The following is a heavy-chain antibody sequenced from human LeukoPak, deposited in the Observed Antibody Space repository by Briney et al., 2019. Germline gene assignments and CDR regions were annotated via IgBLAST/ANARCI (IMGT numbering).Heavy chain of an antibody. J-gene: IGHJ5*02. CDR1: GGSISSYY. V-gene: IGHV4-59*01. CDR3: ARDLVAAAANWFDP. Sequence: SETLSLTCTVSGGSISSYYWSWIRQPPGKGLEWIGYIYYSGSTNYNPSLKSRVTISVDTSKNQFSLKLSSVTAADTAVYYCARDLVAAAANWFDPLGQGTLVTVSS. D-gene: IGHD6-13*01. CDR2: IYYSGST.